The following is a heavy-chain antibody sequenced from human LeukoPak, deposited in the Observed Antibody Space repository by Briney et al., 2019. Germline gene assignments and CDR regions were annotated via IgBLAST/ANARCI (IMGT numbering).Heavy chain of an antibody. J-gene: IGHJ5*02. V-gene: IGHV1-69*13. CDR3: VSSARGGSYYYPLDP. D-gene: IGHD1-26*01. CDR2: IIPIFVTA. CDR1: GGTFSSYA. Sequence: GASVKVSCKASGGTFSSYAITWVRQAPGQGLEWMGGIIPIFVTANYAQKFQGRVTITADESTSTAYMELSSLRSEDTAVYYCVSSARGGSYYYPLDPWGQGTLVTVSS.